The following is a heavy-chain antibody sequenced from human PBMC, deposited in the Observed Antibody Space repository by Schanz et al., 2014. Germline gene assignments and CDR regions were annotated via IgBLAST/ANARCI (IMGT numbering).Heavy chain of an antibody. V-gene: IGHV4-34*01. CDR2: INHSGTT. Sequence: QVQLQQWGAGLLKPSETLSLTCAVYGGSFSDYYWSWIRQPPGKGLEWIGEINHSGTTNYNPSLKSRVTISVDTSKNQFSLKLSSVTAADTAVYYCARSSTYSINWYYYDYWAQGTLVTVSS. D-gene: IGHD6-13*01. CDR1: GGSFSDYY. J-gene: IGHJ4*02. CDR3: ARSSTYSINWYYYDY.